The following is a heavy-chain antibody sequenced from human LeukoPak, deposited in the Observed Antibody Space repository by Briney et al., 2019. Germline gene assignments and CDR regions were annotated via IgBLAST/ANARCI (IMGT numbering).Heavy chain of an antibody. CDR3: TTDFYSNYDYFDY. J-gene: IGHJ4*02. V-gene: IGHV3-15*01. D-gene: IGHD4-11*01. CDR1: GFTFSNAW. CDR2: IKSKTDGGTT. Sequence: GGSLRLSCAASGFTFSNAWMSWVRQAPGKGLEWVGRIKSKTDGGTTDYAAPVKGRFTISRDDSKNTLYLQMNSLKTEDTAVYYCTTDFYSNYDYFDYWGQGTLVTVSS.